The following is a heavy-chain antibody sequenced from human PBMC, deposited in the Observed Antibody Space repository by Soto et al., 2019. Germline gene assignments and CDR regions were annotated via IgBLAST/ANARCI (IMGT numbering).Heavy chain of an antibody. J-gene: IGHJ2*01. CDR3: ANNYGGNWYFDL. D-gene: IGHD4-17*01. Sequence: QVQLVESGGGVVQPGRSLRLSCAASGFTFSSYGMHWVRQAPGKGLEWVAVISYDGSNKYYADSVKGRFTISRDNSKNTLYLQMNSLRAEDTAVYYCANNYGGNWYFDLWGRGTLVTVS. CDR2: ISYDGSNK. V-gene: IGHV3-30*18. CDR1: GFTFSSYG.